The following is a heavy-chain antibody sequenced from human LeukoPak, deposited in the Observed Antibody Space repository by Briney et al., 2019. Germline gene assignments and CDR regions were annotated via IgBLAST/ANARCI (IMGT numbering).Heavy chain of an antibody. V-gene: IGHV4-4*07. CDR1: GGSISSYY. Sequence: PSETLSLACTVSGGSISSYYWSWIRQPAGKGLEWIGRIYTSGSTNYNPSLKSRVTMSVDTSKNQFSLKLSSVTAADTAVYYCARDVRGTVTTFGWFDPWGQGTLVTVSS. CDR3: ARDVRGTVTTFGWFDP. D-gene: IGHD4-17*01. J-gene: IGHJ5*02. CDR2: IYTSGST.